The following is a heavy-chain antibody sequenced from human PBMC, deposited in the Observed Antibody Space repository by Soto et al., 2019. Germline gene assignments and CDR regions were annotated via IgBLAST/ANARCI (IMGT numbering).Heavy chain of an antibody. J-gene: IGHJ3*02. Sequence: GASVKVSCKASGGTFLNYSVTWVLQAPGQGLEWMGGIIPLFGTANYAQRFQDRLTITADQSTSTAYMELSSLRSDDTAVYYCARDRRTVSGTGAFDIWGQGTTVTVS. D-gene: IGHD6-19*01. CDR3: ARDRRTVSGTGAFDI. CDR2: IIPLFGTA. CDR1: GGTFLNYS. V-gene: IGHV1-69*13.